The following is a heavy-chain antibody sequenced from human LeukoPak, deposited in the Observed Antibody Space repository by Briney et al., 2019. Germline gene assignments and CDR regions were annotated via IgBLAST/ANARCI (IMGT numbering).Heavy chain of an antibody. J-gene: IGHJ4*02. CDR2: INPNSGGT. D-gene: IGHD3-3*01. Sequence: GASVKVSCKASGYTFTGYYMHWVRQAPGQGLEWMGWINPNSGGTNYAQKFQGRVTMTRDTSISTAYMELSRLRSDDTAVYYCARGAAIFGVVYLYYFDYWGQGILVTVSS. CDR1: GYTFTGYY. V-gene: IGHV1-2*02. CDR3: ARGAAIFGVVYLYYFDY.